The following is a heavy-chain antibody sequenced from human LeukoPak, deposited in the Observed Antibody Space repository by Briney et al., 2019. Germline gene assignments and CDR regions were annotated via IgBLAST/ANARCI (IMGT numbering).Heavy chain of an antibody. CDR1: GYTFTSYG. D-gene: IGHD3-10*01. CDR2: INPNNGDT. V-gene: IGHV1-2*02. Sequence: GASVKVSCKASGYTFTSYGISWVRQAPGQGLEWMGWINPNNGDTNYAQKFQGRVTMTRDTSISTAYMELSRLRSDDTAVYYCARGGRFYYGSGSYLYYYYMDVWGKGTTVTVSS. J-gene: IGHJ6*03. CDR3: ARGGRFYYGSGSYLYYYYMDV.